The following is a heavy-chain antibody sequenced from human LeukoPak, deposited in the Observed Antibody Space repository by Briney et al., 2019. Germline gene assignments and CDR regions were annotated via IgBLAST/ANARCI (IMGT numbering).Heavy chain of an antibody. V-gene: IGHV5-51*01. D-gene: IGHD6-19*01. CDR3: ARGYRSAWYDAFDI. Sequence: GESLKISCKGSGYTFTNNWVAWVRQMPGKGLEWMGIIFPADSDTRYSPAFQGQVTISADKSINTAYLQWRSLKASDTAIYYCARGYRSAWYDAFDIWGQGTLVTVSS. CDR1: GYTFTNNW. CDR2: IFPADSDT. J-gene: IGHJ3*02.